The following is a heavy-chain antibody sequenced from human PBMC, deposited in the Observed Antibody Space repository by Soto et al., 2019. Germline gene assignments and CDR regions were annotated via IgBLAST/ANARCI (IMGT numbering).Heavy chain of an antibody. CDR1: GFSFSTYW. J-gene: IGHJ4*02. CDR3: AKGGHIDF. CDR2: IKGDGSDT. Sequence: EVQLVESGGGLVQPGGSLRLSCAASGFSFSTYWMSWVRQAPGKGLEWVANIKGDGSDTYYVDSVKGRFTISRDNAKTSLYLQMSSLRAEDTAVYYCAKGGHIDFCGQGTLVTVSS. V-gene: IGHV3-7*03. D-gene: IGHD3-16*01.